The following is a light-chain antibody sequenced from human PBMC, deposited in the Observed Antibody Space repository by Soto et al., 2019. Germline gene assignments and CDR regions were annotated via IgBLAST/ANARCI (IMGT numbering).Light chain of an antibody. Sequence: ETVMTHSPATLSVSPGERATLSYRASQSVSSNLAWYQQKPGQAPRLLIYGVFIRATGIPDRFSVSGSGTDFTLTISRLEPEDFAVYYCQQYGDSPWTFGQGTKVDIK. CDR3: QQYGDSPWT. CDR1: QSVSSN. V-gene: IGKV3-20*01. J-gene: IGKJ1*01. CDR2: GVF.